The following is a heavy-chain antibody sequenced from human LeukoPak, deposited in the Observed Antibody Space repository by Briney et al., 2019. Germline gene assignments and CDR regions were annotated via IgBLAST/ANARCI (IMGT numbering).Heavy chain of an antibody. D-gene: IGHD5-18*01. V-gene: IGHV1-18*01. CDR3: ARETPLSGYSYGYGGYYYYYMDV. CDR2: ISAYNGNT. CDR1: GYTFTSYG. J-gene: IGHJ6*03. Sequence: ASVKVSCKASGYTFTSYGISWVRQAPGQGLEWMGWISAYNGNTNNAQKLQGRVTMTTDTSTSTAYMELRSLRSDDTAVYYCARETPLSGYSYGYGGYYYYYMDVWGKGTTVTVSS.